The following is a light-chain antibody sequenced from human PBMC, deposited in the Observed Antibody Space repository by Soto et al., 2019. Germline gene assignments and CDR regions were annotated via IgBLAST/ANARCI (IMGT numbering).Light chain of an antibody. CDR1: QNVDKF. CDR2: DSS. Sequence: EIVMTQSPATLSVSPGETATLSCRASQNVDKFLAWYQQRPGQPPRLLIFDSSNRATGIPDRFSGSGSGTDFTLTISRLEPEDFAVYYCQQYGRSPPWTFGQGTKVDI. V-gene: IGKV3-20*01. J-gene: IGKJ1*01. CDR3: QQYGRSPPWT.